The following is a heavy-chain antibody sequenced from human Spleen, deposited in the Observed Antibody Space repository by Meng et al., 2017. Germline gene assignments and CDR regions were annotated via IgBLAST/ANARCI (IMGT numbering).Heavy chain of an antibody. CDR3: ARVFVWGSYTDAFYI. D-gene: IGHD3-16*01. J-gene: IGHJ3*02. CDR2: INPNSGGT. Sequence: ASVKVSCKASGYTFTGYYMQWVRQAPGQGLEWMGWINPNSGGTNYAQKFQGRVTMTRDTSISTAYMELSKLRSDDTAVYYCARVFVWGSYTDAFYIWGQGTMVTVSS. V-gene: IGHV1-2*02. CDR1: GYTFTGYY.